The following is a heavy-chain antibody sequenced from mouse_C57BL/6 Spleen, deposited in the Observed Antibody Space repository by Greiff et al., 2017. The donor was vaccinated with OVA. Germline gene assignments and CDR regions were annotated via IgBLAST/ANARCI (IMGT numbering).Heavy chain of an antibody. CDR3: ARSDYGSPGYFDV. V-gene: IGHV1-81*01. Sequence: VKLQESGAELARPGASVKLSCKASGYTFTSYGISWVKQRTGQGLEWIGEIYPRSGNTYYNEKFKGKDTLTADKSSSTAYMELRSLTSEDSAVYFCARSDYGSPGYFDVWGTGTTVTVSS. CDR2: IYPRSGNT. J-gene: IGHJ1*03. CDR1: GYTFTSYG. D-gene: IGHD1-1*01.